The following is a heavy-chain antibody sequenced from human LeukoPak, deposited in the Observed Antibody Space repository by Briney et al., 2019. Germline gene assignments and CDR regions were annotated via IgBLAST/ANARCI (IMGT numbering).Heavy chain of an antibody. V-gene: IGHV1-2*02. CDR2: INPNSGGT. Sequence: ASVKVSCKASGYTFTGYYMHWVRQAPEQGLEWMGWINPNSGGTNYAQKFQGRVTMTRDTSISTAYMELSRLRSDDTAVYYCASFRRSYCSSTSCYEDGMDVWGQGTTVTVSS. CDR3: ASFRRSYCSSTSCYEDGMDV. CDR1: GYTFTGYY. J-gene: IGHJ6*02. D-gene: IGHD2-2*01.